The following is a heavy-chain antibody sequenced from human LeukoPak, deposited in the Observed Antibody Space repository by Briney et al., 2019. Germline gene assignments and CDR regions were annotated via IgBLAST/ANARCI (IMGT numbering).Heavy chain of an antibody. V-gene: IGHV3-11*01. J-gene: IGHJ4*02. CDR3: AREDYGDFRRGIDY. D-gene: IGHD4-17*01. CDR1: GFIFSDYY. CDR2: ISSSGSTI. Sequence: GGSLRLSCAASGFIFSDYYMSWIRQAPGKGLEWVSYISSSGSTIYYADSVKGRFTISRDNAKNSLYLQMNNLRAEDTAVYYCAREDYGDFRRGIDYWGQGSLVTVSS.